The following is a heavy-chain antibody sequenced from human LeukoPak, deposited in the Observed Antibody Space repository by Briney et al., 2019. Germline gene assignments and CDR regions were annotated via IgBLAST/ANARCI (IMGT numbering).Heavy chain of an antibody. V-gene: IGHV1-69*01. J-gene: IGHJ5*02. Sequence: GSSVKVSCKASGGTFSSYAISWVRRAPGQGLEWMGGIIPIFGTANYAQKFQGRVTITADESTSTAYMELSSLRSEDTAVYYCASVTYYYDSSGYYYNWFDPWGQGTLVTVSS. CDR1: GGTFSSYA. CDR2: IIPIFGTA. D-gene: IGHD3-22*01. CDR3: ASVTYYYDSSGYYYNWFDP.